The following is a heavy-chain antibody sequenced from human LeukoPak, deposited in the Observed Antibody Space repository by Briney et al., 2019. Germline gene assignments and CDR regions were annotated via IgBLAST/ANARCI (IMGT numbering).Heavy chain of an antibody. CDR2: ISSSGGNV. J-gene: IGHJ4*02. CDR1: GFDLSDYY. CDR3: ARRRDYFDY. Sequence: GRSLRLSCVVSGFDLSDYYMSWIRQAPGKGLEWISYISSSGGNVYFADSVKGRFTMSRDNARGSLYLQMNSLRADDTAIYYCARRRDYFDYWGQGNLVTVSS. V-gene: IGHV3-11*01.